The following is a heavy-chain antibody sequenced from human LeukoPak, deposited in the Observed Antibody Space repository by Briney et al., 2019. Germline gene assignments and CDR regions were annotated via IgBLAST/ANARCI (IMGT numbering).Heavy chain of an antibody. D-gene: IGHD5-24*01. CDR2: ISWDGGST. CDR3: AKARDGYNYPIDY. Sequence: SLISWDGGSTYYADSVKGRFTISRDNSKNSLYLQMNSLRAEDTALYYCAKARDGYNYPIDYWGQGTLVTVSS. V-gene: IGHV3-43*01. J-gene: IGHJ4*02.